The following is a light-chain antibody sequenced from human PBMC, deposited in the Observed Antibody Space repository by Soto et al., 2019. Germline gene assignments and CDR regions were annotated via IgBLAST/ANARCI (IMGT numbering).Light chain of an antibody. CDR3: VLYMGGGISV. CDR2: STN. V-gene: IGLV8-61*01. J-gene: IGLJ3*02. Sequence: QAVVTQEPSFSVSPGGTVTLTCGLNSGSVSTGYYPSWYQQTPGQAPRTLIHSTNTRSSGVPDRFSGSILGNKAALTITGAQADDESDYYCVLYMGGGISVFGGGTKLTVL. CDR1: SGSVSTGYY.